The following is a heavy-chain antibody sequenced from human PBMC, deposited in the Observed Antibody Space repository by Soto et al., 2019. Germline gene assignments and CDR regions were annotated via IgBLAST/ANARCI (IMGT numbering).Heavy chain of an antibody. CDR3: ARDRGTVPYYFEY. CDR2: ISSSSSTI. CDR1: GITLSSYS. J-gene: IGHJ4*02. V-gene: IGHV3-48*01. Sequence: EVQLVESAGGLVQPGGSLRLSCAASGITLSSYSMSWVRQAPGKGLEWVSYISSSSSTIYYADSVKGRFTISRDNAKNSLYLQMNSLRADDTAVYYCARDRGTVPYYFEYWGQGTLVTVSS. D-gene: IGHD4-17*01.